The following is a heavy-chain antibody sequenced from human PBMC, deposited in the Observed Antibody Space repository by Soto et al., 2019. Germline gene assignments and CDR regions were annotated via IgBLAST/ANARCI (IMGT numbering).Heavy chain of an antibody. CDR3: ARDRRDGYNTFDY. CDR1: GGTFSSYA. Sequence: SVKVSCKASGGTFSSYAISWVRQAPGQGLEWMGGIIPIFGTANYAQKFQGRVTITADESTSTVYMELSSLRSEDTAVYYCARDRRDGYNTFDYWGQGTLVTVSS. D-gene: IGHD5-12*01. J-gene: IGHJ4*02. V-gene: IGHV1-69*13. CDR2: IIPIFGTA.